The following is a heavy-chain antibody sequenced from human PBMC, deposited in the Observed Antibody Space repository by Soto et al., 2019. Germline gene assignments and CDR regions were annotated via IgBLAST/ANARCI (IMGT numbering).Heavy chain of an antibody. Sequence: WGSLRLACAASGFTFSSYAMHQVRQAPGKGLEWVAVISYDGSNKYYADSVKGRFTISRDNSKNTLYLQMNSLRAEDTAVYYCARDLIASRIAAAGSGFDPWGQGP. CDR3: ARDLIASRIAAAGSGFDP. V-gene: IGHV3-30-3*01. CDR2: ISYDGSNK. J-gene: IGHJ5*02. D-gene: IGHD6-13*01. CDR1: GFTFSSYA.